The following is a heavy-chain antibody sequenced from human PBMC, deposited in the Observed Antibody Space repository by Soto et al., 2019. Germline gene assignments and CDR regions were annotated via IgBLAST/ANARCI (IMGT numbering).Heavy chain of an antibody. CDR2: ISYDGSNK. CDR1: GFTFSSYA. D-gene: IGHD3-10*01. V-gene: IGHV3-30-3*01. CDR3: ARDRSWFGELLSPPYYYGMDV. J-gene: IGHJ6*02. Sequence: QVQLVESGGGVVQPGRSLRLSCAASGFTFSSYAMHWVRQAPGKGLEWVAVISYDGSNKYYADSVKGRFTISRDNSKNTLYLQMNRLRAEDTAVYYCARDRSWFGELLSPPYYYGMDVWGQGTTVTVSS.